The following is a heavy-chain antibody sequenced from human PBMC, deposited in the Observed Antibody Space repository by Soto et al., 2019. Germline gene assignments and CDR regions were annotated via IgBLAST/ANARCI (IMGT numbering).Heavy chain of an antibody. V-gene: IGHV3-73*02. CDR3: TRPPSGSYGDDSDY. D-gene: IGHD1-26*01. CDR2: IRDKANHYAT. CDR1: GFSFSDSA. J-gene: IGHJ4*02. Sequence: EVQLVESGGGWVQPGGSLKLSCSGSGFSFSDSAIHWVRQASGQGLEWVGRIRDKANHYATAYDVSVRGRFTISRDDSENTAYLQMNSLKTEDTAVYYCTRPPSGSYGDDSDYXGQGTLVTVSS.